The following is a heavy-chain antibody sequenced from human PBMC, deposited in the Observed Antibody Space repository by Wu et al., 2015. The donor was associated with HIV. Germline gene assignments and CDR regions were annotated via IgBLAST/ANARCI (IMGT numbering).Heavy chain of an antibody. Sequence: QVHLVQSEAEVKKPGSSVKVPCKASGGTLSRNAIAWVRQAPGEGLEWMGGIIPFFGIANYAQKFQGRVTITVDDSTSTAYMQLNSLRSEDTALFYCATTNRDQLLSHGRTTGGLLAFNIWGQGTVVTVSS. V-gene: IGHV1-69*12. CDR2: IIPFFGIA. CDR3: ATTNRDQLLSHGRTTGGLLAFNI. CDR1: GGTLSRNA. D-gene: IGHD2-2*01. J-gene: IGHJ3*02.